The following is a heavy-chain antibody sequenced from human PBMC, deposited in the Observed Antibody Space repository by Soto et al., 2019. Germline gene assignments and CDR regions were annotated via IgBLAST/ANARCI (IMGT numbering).Heavy chain of an antibody. V-gene: IGHV1-46*01. CDR3: AISRDTSGALDL. Sequence: ASVKVSCKASGYTFTSYYMHWVRQAPGQGLEWMGLINPSGGTASYPQNFQGRVTMTSDTSTTTVYMDLSSLRSVDTALYYCAISRDTSGALDLWGQGTVVTVSS. CDR1: GYTFTSYY. CDR2: INPSGGTA. D-gene: IGHD5-18*01. J-gene: IGHJ3*01.